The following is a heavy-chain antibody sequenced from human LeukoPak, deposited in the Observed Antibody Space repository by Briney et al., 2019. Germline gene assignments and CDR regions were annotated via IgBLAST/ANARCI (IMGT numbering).Heavy chain of an antibody. D-gene: IGHD6-19*01. V-gene: IGHV4-39*07. CDR3: ARFKSSGWYYFDY. CDR1: GGSISSSSYY. J-gene: IGHJ4*02. CDR2: IYYRGST. Sequence: SETLSLTCTVSGGSISSSSYYWDWIRQPPGKGLEWIGSIYYRGSTYYSPSLKSRVTISVDTSKNQFSLKLSSVTAADSAVYYCARFKSSGWYYFDYWGQGTLVTVSS.